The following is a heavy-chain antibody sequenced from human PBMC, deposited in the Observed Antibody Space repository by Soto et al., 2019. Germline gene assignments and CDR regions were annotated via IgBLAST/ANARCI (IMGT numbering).Heavy chain of an antibody. CDR1: GFTFSSYW. CDR3: ARRPNSDYTAYSRHFDL. D-gene: IGHD2-21*01. Sequence: TGGSLRLSCAASGFTFSSYWMAWVRQAPGKGLEWIANIKQDGTEKFYVDSVKGRFTVSRDNPENSVYLQMDSLRAEDTAVYYCARRPNSDYTAYSRHFDLWGRGTLVTVSS. CDR2: IKQDGTEK. J-gene: IGHJ2*01. V-gene: IGHV3-7*01.